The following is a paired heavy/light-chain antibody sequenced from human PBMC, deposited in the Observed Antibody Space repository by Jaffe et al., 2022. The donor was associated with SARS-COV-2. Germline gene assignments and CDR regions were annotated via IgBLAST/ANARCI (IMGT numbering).Heavy chain of an antibody. V-gene: IGHV3-23*01. CDR3: AKESLNTVMVTAPEY. J-gene: IGHJ4*02. D-gene: IGHD2-21*02. CDR1: GFRFSNSA. Sequence: EVQLLESGGGSEQPGGSLRLSCVGSGFRFSNSAMSWVRQAPGKGLEWLSGISAIGSDTYYADSVKGRFTISRDNFKNTLFLQMSSLRVEDTAVYYCAKESLNTVMVTAPEYWGRGTLVTVSS. CDR2: ISAIGSDT.
Light chain of an antibody. CDR2: DVT. Sequence: QSALTQPASVSGSPGQSITISCTGTSSDVTYNYVSWYQQYPGKAPRLMIYDVTGRPSGISSRFSGSRSGYTASLTISGLQAEDEADYYCSSYTSSSTLVFGSGTKVTVL. J-gene: IGLJ1*01. CDR1: SSDVTYNY. V-gene: IGLV2-14*03. CDR3: SSYTSSSTLV.